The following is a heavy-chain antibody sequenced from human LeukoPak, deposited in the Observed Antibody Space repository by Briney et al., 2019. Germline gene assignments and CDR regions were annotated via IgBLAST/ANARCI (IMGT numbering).Heavy chain of an antibody. D-gene: IGHD5-24*01. V-gene: IGHV5-51*01. CDR1: GYSFTSYW. Sequence: GESLKISCEGSGYSFTSYWIGWVRQMPGKGLEWMGIIYPGDSDIRYSQFFQGQAPISAAKSIATAYLQWSSMKASDTAMYYCARRRDGYDPDYWGQGTLVTVSS. CDR3: ARRRDGYDPDY. J-gene: IGHJ4*02. CDR2: IYPGDSDI.